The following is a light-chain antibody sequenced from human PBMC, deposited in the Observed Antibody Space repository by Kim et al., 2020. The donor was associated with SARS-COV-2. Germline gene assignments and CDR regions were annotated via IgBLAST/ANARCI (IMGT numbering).Light chain of an antibody. V-gene: IGKV3-11*01. CDR1: QSVSSY. CDR2: AAS. J-gene: IGKJ1*01. CDR3: QERSNWPRT. Sequence: WSPGERAPLPCRASQSVSSYLAWYQQKPGQAPRLLIYAASNRATGIPARFSGSGSGTDFTLTISSLEPEDFAVYYCQERSNWPRTFGQGTKVDIK.